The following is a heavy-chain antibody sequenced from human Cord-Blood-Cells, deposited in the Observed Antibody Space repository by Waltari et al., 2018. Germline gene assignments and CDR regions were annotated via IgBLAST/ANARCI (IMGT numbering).Heavy chain of an antibody. CDR1: GFTFSSYA. CDR2: ISGSGGST. D-gene: IGHD3-3*01. CDR3: AKHPSGQVLRFLEWLFDY. J-gene: IGHJ4*02. Sequence: EVQLLESGGGLVQPGGSLRLSCAASGFTFSSYAMSWVRQAPGKGLEWVSAISGSGGSTYYADSVKGRFTISRDNSKNTLYLQMNSLRAEDTAVYYCAKHPSGQVLRFLEWLFDYWGQGTLVTVSS. V-gene: IGHV3-23*01.